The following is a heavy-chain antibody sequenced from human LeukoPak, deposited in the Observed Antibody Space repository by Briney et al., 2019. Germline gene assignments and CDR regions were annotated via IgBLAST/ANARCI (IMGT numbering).Heavy chain of an antibody. V-gene: IGHV3-64D*06. CDR3: VRVGSGRAFDY. J-gene: IGHJ4*02. CDR1: GFTFSSYA. D-gene: IGHD6-19*01. Sequence: GGSLRLSCSASGFTFSSYAVHWVRQAAGKGLEYVSAISSNGGSTYYADSVKCRFTISRDNSKNTLYLQMSSLRAEGTAVYYCVRVGSGRAFDYWGEGTLVTVSS. CDR2: ISSNGGST.